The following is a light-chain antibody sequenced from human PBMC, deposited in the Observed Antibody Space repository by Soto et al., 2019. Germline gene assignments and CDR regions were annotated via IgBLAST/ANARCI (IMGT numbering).Light chain of an antibody. V-gene: IGKV1-5*03. CDR2: KAS. CDR1: QSVSFW. CDR3: QQYDSYPLT. Sequence: DIQMTQSPSSLSASVGYRFTITCRASQSVSFWLAWYQQKPGKAPKLLIYKASTLESGVPSRFSDGGFGTEFTLTISSLQPDDYATYYCQQYDSYPLTFGGGTKGDIK. J-gene: IGKJ4*01.